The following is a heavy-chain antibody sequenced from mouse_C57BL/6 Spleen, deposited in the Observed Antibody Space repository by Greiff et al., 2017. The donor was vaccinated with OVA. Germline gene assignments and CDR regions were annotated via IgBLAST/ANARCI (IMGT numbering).Heavy chain of an antibody. CDR2: INPNNGGT. J-gene: IGHJ2*01. CDR1: GYTFTDYN. CDR3: ARLDGYFPLFDY. V-gene: IGHV1-22*01. D-gene: IGHD2-3*01. Sequence: VQLKESGPELVKPGASVKMSCKASGYTFTDYNMHWVKQSHGKSLEWIGYINPNNGGTSYNQKFKGKATLTVNKSSSTAYMELRSLTSEDSAVYYCARLDGYFPLFDYWGQGTTLTVSS.